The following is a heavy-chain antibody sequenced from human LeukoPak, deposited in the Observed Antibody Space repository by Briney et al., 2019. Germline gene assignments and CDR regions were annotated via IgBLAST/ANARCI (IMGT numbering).Heavy chain of an antibody. J-gene: IGHJ4*02. CDR3: ARSRNLDY. CDR1: GGSFSGYY. Sequence: SDTLSLTCAVYGGSFSGYYWSWIRQPPGKGLEWIGEINHSGSTNYNPSLKSRVTISVDTSKNQFSLKLSSVTAADTAVYYCARSRNLDYWGQRTLVTVSS. D-gene: IGHD2-2*01. CDR2: INHSGST. V-gene: IGHV4-34*01.